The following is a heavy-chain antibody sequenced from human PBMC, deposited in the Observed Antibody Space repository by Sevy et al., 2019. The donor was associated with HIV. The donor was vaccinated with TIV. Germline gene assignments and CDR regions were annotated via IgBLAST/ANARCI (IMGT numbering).Heavy chain of an antibody. CDR2: ISAYNGNT. D-gene: IGHD2-15*01. V-gene: IGHV1-18*01. CDR3: ARDGVGCSGGSCYRSQDYYYYGMDV. Sequence: ASVKVSCKASGYTFTSYGISWVRQAPGQGLEWMGWISAYNGNTNYAQKLQGRVTMTTDTSTRTAYMELRSLRSDDTAVYYWARDGVGCSGGSCYRSQDYYYYGMDVWGQWTTVTVSS. CDR1: GYTFTSYG. J-gene: IGHJ6*02.